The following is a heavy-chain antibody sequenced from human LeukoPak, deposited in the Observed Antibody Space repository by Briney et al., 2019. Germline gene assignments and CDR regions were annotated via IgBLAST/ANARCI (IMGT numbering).Heavy chain of an antibody. V-gene: IGHV3-30*02. J-gene: IGHJ5*02. CDR1: GFTFSSYG. D-gene: IGHD4-17*01. CDR2: IRYDGSNK. Sequence: GGSLRLSCAASGFTFSSYGMHWVRQAPGKGLEWVAFIRYDGSNKYYADSVKGRFTISRDNSKNTLYLQMNSLRAEDTAVYYCAKDLTVTPPGGFDPWGQGTLVTVSS. CDR3: AKDLTVTPPGGFDP.